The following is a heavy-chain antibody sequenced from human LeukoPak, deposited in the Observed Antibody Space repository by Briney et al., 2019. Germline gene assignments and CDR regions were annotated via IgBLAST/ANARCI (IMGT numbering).Heavy chain of an antibody. V-gene: IGHV3-23*01. J-gene: IGHJ6*03. Sequence: GGSLRLSCAASGFTFSSYVMSWVRQAPGKGLEWVSSISGSGGSTDYADSVKGRFTISRDNAKNSLYLQMNSLRADGTAVYYCARFAAGGSYYYYMDVWGKGTTVTVSS. CDR1: GFTFSSYV. CDR3: ARFAAGGSYYYYMDV. CDR2: ISGSGGST. D-gene: IGHD3-10*01.